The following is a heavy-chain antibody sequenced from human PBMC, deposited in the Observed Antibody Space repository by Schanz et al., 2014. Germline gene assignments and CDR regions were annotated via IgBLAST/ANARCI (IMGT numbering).Heavy chain of an antibody. D-gene: IGHD2-15*01. CDR2: INGNGGIT. V-gene: IGHV3-23*04. CDR1: GFSFSGFG. J-gene: IGHJ5*01. Sequence: VQLVESGGGVVQPGRSLRLSCAGSGFSFSGFGMHWVRQAPGKGLEWVSAINGNGGITYYADPVKGRFTISRDNSKNTLYLQMKSLRVEDTAVYYCSKDKQGSRSDDSWGQGTLVTVSS. CDR3: SKDKQGSRSDDS.